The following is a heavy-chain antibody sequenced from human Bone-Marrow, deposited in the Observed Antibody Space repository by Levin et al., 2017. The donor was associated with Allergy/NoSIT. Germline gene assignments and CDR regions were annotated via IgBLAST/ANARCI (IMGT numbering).Heavy chain of an antibody. V-gene: IGHV3-23*01. CDR2: IGGSGGIT. CDR1: GFIFSTYA. D-gene: IGHD3-22*01. J-gene: IGHJ4*02. CDR3: ARGGYYDSSGLSL. Sequence: ETLSLTCTASGFIFSTYAMNWVRQAPGKGLEWVSGIGGSGGITYYADSVKGRFTISRDNSKSTLYLQMNSLRAEDTAVYYCARGGYYDSSGLSLWGQGTLVTVSS.